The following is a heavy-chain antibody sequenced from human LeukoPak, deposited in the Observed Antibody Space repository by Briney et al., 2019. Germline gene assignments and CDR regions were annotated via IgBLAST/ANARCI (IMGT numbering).Heavy chain of an antibody. Sequence: PGGSLRLSCAASGFTFSSHSMTWVRQAPGKGLAWISYVSSSGNTIKYADSVKGRFTISRDNSKNTLYLQMNSLRAEDTAVYYCATSYYYDSSGYYDYWGQGTLVTVSS. CDR1: GFTFSSHS. D-gene: IGHD3-22*01. CDR2: VSSSGNTI. J-gene: IGHJ4*02. CDR3: ATSYYYDSSGYYDY. V-gene: IGHV3-48*01.